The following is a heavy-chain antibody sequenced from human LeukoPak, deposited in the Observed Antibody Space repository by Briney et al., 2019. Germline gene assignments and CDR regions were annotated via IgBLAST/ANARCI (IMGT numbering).Heavy chain of an antibody. CDR3: ALGGYLRAYRQGKYFQH. Sequence: SETLSLTCAVYGGSFSGYYWNWIRQPPGKGLEWIGEINHSGSTNYNPSLKSGLTISVDTSKNQFSLKLSSVTAADTAVYYCALGGYLRAYRQGKYFQHWGQGTLVTVSS. CDR1: GGSFSGYY. CDR2: INHSGST. J-gene: IGHJ1*01. D-gene: IGHD6-25*01. V-gene: IGHV4-34*01.